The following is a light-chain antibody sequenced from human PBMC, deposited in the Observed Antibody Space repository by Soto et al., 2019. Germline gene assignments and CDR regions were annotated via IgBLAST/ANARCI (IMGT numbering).Light chain of an antibody. CDR2: GAS. V-gene: IGKV3-15*01. J-gene: IGKJ4*01. CDR1: QSVSSY. CDR3: QQYNNSPLT. Sequence: EIVMTQSPATLSVSPGERVTLSCRASQSVSSYLAWYQQKPGQAPSLLIYGASTRATGLPTRFSGSGSGTDCTLTISSLQSEDFAVYYCQQYNNSPLTFGGGTKVEIK.